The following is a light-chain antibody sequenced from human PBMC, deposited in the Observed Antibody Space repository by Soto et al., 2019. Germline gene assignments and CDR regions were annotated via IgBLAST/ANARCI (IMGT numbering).Light chain of an antibody. CDR3: QQYNIWPYT. CDR2: DTS. V-gene: IGKV3-15*01. Sequence: IVLTQSPATLSVSPGERATLSCRASQSVSSLLAWYQQKPRQAPRLLIYDTSTRATGIPARFSGSGSGTDFTLTISSLQSEDFAIYYCQQYNIWPYTFDQGTKLEIK. J-gene: IGKJ2*01. CDR1: QSVSSL.